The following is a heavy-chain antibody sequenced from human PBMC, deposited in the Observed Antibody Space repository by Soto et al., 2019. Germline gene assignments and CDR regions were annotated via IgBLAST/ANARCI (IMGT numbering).Heavy chain of an antibody. D-gene: IGHD3-22*01. CDR3: AKVGHYYSSSGYCDAFDI. CDR2: ISGSGGST. J-gene: IGHJ3*02. Sequence: EVQLLESGGGLVQPGGSLRLSCAASGFTFSSYAMSWVRQAPGKGLEWVSAISGSGGSTYYADSVKGRFTISRDNSKNTLYLQKNNMRAEDTAVYYCAKVGHYYSSSGYCDAFDIWGQGTMVTVSS. CDR1: GFTFSSYA. V-gene: IGHV3-23*01.